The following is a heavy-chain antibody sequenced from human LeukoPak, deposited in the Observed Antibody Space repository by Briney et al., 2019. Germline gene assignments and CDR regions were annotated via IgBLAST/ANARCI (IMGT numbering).Heavy chain of an antibody. Sequence: ASVKVSCKVSGYTLTELSMHWVRQAPGKGLEWMGGFDPEDGETIYAQKFQGRVTMTEDTSTDTAYMELSSLRSEDTAVYYCAIAKPAVILSGFDPWGQGTLVTVSS. CDR1: GYTLTELS. J-gene: IGHJ5*02. CDR3: AIAKPAVILSGFDP. CDR2: FDPEDGET. V-gene: IGHV1-24*01. D-gene: IGHD2-2*01.